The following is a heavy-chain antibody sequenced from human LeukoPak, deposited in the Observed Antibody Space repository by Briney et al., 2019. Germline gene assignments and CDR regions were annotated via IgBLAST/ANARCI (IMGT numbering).Heavy chain of an antibody. D-gene: IGHD3-3*01. CDR3: AGDFWSGYPYYFDY. CDR2: IKQDGSEK. Sequence: GGSLRLSCAASGFTFSSYWMSWVRQAPRKGLEWVANIKQDGSEKYYVDSVKGRFTISRDNAKNSLYLQMNSLRAEDTAVYYCAGDFWSGYPYYFDYWGQGTLVTVSS. CDR1: GFTFSSYW. V-gene: IGHV3-7*01. J-gene: IGHJ4*02.